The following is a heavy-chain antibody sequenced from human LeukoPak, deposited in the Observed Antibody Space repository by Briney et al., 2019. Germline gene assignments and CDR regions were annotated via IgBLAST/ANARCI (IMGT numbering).Heavy chain of an antibody. CDR1: GFTFSSYA. CDR3: AREGYYYYGSGSPFDY. Sequence: GGSLRLSCAASGFTFSSYAMHWVRQAPGKGLEWVAVISYDGSNKYYADSVKGRFTISRDNSKNTLYLQMNSLRAEDTAVYYCAREGYYYYGSGSPFDYWGQGTLDTVSS. V-gene: IGHV3-30*04. J-gene: IGHJ4*02. D-gene: IGHD3-10*01. CDR2: ISYDGSNK.